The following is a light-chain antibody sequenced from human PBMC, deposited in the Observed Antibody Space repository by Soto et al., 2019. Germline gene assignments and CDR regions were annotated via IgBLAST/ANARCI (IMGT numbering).Light chain of an antibody. V-gene: IGKV3-11*01. CDR3: QQRSNWPPPIT. J-gene: IGKJ5*01. Sequence: EIVLTQSPATLSLSPGERATLSCRAIQSVSSYLAWYQQKPAQAPRLLIHDASTRATAIPATFLGSGSGTDFTLTSGSLEPEDFAVYYGQQRSNWPPPITFGQGTRLEIK. CDR2: DAS. CDR1: QSVSSY.